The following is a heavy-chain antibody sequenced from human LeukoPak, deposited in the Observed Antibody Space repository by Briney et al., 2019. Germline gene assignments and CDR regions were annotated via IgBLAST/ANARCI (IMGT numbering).Heavy chain of an antibody. J-gene: IGHJ4*02. Sequence: ASVKVSCKASGGTFSSYAISWVRQAPGQGLEWMGGIIPIFGTANYAQKFQGGVTITADESTSTAYMELSSLRSEDTAVYYCARESGYSGYDGLYYFDYWGQGTLVTVS. CDR3: ARESGYSGYDGLYYFDY. D-gene: IGHD5-12*01. V-gene: IGHV1-69*13. CDR1: GGTFSSYA. CDR2: IIPIFGTA.